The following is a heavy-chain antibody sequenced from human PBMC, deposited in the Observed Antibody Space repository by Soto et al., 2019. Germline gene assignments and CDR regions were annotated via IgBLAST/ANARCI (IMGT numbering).Heavy chain of an antibody. Sequence: GAEVQKLGESLKISCKDSGYSKTTYWIGWVRQKPGKGLEWMGIIYPGDSDTRYSPSFQGQVTISADKSTSTAYLQWSSLKASDTAMYYCARQGFNDNWNFAWFDSWGQGTLVTVSS. J-gene: IGHJ5*01. CDR2: IYPGDSDT. V-gene: IGHV5-51*01. D-gene: IGHD1-7*01. CDR1: GYSKTTYW. CDR3: ARQGFNDNWNFAWFDS.